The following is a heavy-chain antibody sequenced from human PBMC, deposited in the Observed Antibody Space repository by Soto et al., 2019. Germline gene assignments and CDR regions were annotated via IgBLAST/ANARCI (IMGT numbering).Heavy chain of an antibody. J-gene: IGHJ6*02. CDR3: ASSGSGSYYYYGMDV. Sequence: GESLKISCKGSGYSFTSYWISWVRQMPGKGLEWMGRIDPSDSYTNYSPSFQGHVTISADKSISTAYLQWSSLKASDTAMYYCASSGSGSYYYYGMDVWGQGTTVTVSS. V-gene: IGHV5-10-1*01. D-gene: IGHD3-10*01. CDR1: GYSFTSYW. CDR2: IDPSDSYT.